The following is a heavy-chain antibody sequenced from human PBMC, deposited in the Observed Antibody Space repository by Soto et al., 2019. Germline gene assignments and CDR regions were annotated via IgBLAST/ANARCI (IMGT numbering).Heavy chain of an antibody. CDR2: TYYRSKWYN. V-gene: IGHV6-1*01. D-gene: IGHD6-13*01. Sequence: SQTLSLTCAISGDSVSSNSAAWNWIRQSPSRGLEWLGRTYYRSKWYNDYAVSVKSRITINPDTSKNQFSLQLNSVTPEDTAVYYCARDPWYSSSWYVNDAFDIWGQGTMVTVSS. J-gene: IGHJ3*02. CDR3: ARDPWYSSSWYVNDAFDI. CDR1: GDSVSSNSAA.